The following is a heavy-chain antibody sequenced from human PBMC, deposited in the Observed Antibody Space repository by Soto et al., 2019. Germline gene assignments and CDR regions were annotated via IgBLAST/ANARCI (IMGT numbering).Heavy chain of an antibody. CDR2: ISAYNGNT. CDR1: GYTFTSYG. CDR3: ARDRGLDCSGGSCYVHYYYYYGMDV. J-gene: IGHJ6*02. D-gene: IGHD2-15*01. V-gene: IGHV1-18*01. Sequence: ASVKASCKASGYTFTSYGISWVRQAPGQGLEWMGWISAYNGNTNYAQKLQGRVTMTTDTSTSTAYMKLRSLRSDDTAVYYCARDRGLDCSGGSCYVHYYYYYGMDVWGQGTTVTVSS.